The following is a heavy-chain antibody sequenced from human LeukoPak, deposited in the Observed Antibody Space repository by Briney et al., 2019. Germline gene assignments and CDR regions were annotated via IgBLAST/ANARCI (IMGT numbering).Heavy chain of an antibody. CDR3: ARDQGYCSSTSCHYYMDV. CDR1: GGSISSGSYY. CDR2: IYTSGST. Sequence: PSETLSLTCTVSGGSISSGSYYWSWIRQPAGKGLEWIGRIYTSGSTNYNPSLKSRVTISLDTSKNQFSLKLSSVTAADTAVYYCARDQGYCSSTSCHYYMDVWGKGTTVTVSS. J-gene: IGHJ6*03. D-gene: IGHD2-2*01. V-gene: IGHV4-61*02.